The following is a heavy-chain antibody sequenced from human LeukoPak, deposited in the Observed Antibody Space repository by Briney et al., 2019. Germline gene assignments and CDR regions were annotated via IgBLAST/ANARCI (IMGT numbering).Heavy chain of an antibody. CDR1: GYTFTSYD. CDR3: AVAVSRDFYYYYGMDV. J-gene: IGHJ6*02. D-gene: IGHD6-19*01. CDR2: MNPNSGNT. Sequence: ASVTVSCKASGYTFTSYDINWVRQATGQGLEWMGWMNPNSGNTGYAQKLQGRVTMTRNTSISTAYMELSSLRSEDTAVYYCAVAVSRDFYYYYGMDVWGQGTTVSVSS. V-gene: IGHV1-8*01.